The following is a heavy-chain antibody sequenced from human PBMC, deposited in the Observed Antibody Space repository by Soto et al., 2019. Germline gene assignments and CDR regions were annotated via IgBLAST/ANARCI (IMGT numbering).Heavy chain of an antibody. CDR3: AKGGDYESYYYYYGMDV. D-gene: IGHD2-21*02. CDR2: ISGSGGST. CDR1: GFTFSSYA. Sequence: GGSLRLSCAASGFTFSSYAMSWVRQAPGKGLEWVSAISGSGGSTYYADSVKGRFTISRDNSKNALYLQMNSLRAEDTAVYYCAKGGDYESYYYYYGMDVWGQGTTVTVSS. V-gene: IGHV3-23*01. J-gene: IGHJ6*02.